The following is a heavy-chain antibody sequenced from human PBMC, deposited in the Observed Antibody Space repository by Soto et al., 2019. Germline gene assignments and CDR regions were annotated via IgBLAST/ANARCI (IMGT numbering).Heavy chain of an antibody. J-gene: IGHJ4*02. V-gene: IGHV4-39*01. CDR1: GGSISSSSYY. CDR3: ARGIAVAGDVDY. Sequence: SETLSLTCTASGGSISSSSYYWGWIRQPPGKGLVWIVSIFYSGSTYYNTSLQSRVTIFVYTSKNQFSLKLSSVTAADTAVYYCARGIAVAGDVDYWGQGTLVTVSS. CDR2: IFYSGST. D-gene: IGHD6-19*01.